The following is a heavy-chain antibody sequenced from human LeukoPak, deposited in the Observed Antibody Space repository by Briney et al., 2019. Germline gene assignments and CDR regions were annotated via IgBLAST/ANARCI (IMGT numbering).Heavy chain of an antibody. J-gene: IGHJ4*02. CDR3: ARGRYYYGSGSYYNY. CDR1: GGSFSGYY. V-gene: IGHV4-34*01. CDR2: INHSGST. Sequence: SETLSLTCAVYGGSFSGYYWSWIRQPPGKGLEWIWEINHSGSTNYNPSLKSRVTTSVDTSKNQFSLKLSSVTAADTAVYYCARGRYYYGSGSYYNYWGQGTLVTVSS. D-gene: IGHD3-10*01.